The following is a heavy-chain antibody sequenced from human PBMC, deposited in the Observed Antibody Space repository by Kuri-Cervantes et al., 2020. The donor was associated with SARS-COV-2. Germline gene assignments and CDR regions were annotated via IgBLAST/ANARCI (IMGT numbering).Heavy chain of an antibody. Sequence: ASVKVSCKASGYTFTSYYMHWVRQAPGQGLEWMGIINPSGGSTSYAQKFQGRVTMTRDTSTSTAYMELSRLTSDDTAVYYCARAITIFGVVIELGLDYWGQGTLVTVSS. CDR1: GYTFTSYY. CDR3: ARAITIFGVVIELGLDY. D-gene: IGHD3-3*01. J-gene: IGHJ4*02. CDR2: INPSGGST. V-gene: IGHV1-46*01.